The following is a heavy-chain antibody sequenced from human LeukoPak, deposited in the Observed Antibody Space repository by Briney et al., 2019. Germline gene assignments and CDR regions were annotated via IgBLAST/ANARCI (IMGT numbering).Heavy chain of an antibody. CDR1: GFTFSSYS. Sequence: GGSLRLSCAASGFTFSSYSMNWVRQAPGKGLEWVSSISSSSSYIYYADSVKGRFTISRDNAKNSLYLQMNSLRAEDTAVYYCARVPTMVRGSFDYWGQGTLVTVSS. CDR3: ARVPTMVRGSFDY. V-gene: IGHV3-21*01. D-gene: IGHD3-10*01. J-gene: IGHJ4*02. CDR2: ISSSSSYI.